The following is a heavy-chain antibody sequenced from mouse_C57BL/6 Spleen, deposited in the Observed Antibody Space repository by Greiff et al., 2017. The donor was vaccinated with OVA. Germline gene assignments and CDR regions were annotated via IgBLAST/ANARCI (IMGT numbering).Heavy chain of an antibody. J-gene: IGHJ1*03. Sequence: QVQLKQPGAELVRPGSSVKLSCKASGYTFTSYWMHWVKQRPIQGLEWIGNIDPSDSETHYNQKFKDKATLTVDKSSSTAYMQLSSLTSEDSAVYYCARPGSTWYFDVWGTGTTVTVSS. CDR1: GYTFTSYW. V-gene: IGHV1-52*01. D-gene: IGHD5-1*01. CDR2: IDPSDSET. CDR3: ARPGSTWYFDV.